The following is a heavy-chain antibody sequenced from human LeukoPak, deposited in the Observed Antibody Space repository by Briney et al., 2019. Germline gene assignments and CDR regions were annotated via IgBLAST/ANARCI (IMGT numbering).Heavy chain of an antibody. D-gene: IGHD5-24*01. CDR3: AKSGYNRFDY. CDR1: GFTFSSSA. Sequence: GSLRLSCAASGFTFSSSAMSWVRQAPGKGLEWVSSISGSGSGGSTYYADSVKGRFTISRGNSKNTLYLRMNSLRAEDTAVYYCAKSGYNRFDYWGQGTLVTVSS. V-gene: IGHV3-23*01. J-gene: IGHJ4*02. CDR2: ISGSGSGGST.